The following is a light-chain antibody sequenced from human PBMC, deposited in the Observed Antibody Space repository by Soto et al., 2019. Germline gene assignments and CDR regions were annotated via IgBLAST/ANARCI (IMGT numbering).Light chain of an antibody. J-gene: IGLJ1*01. Sequence: QSVLAQPASVSGSPGQSITISCTGTSSDGGGYNYVSWYQQHPGKAPKLMIYDVSNRPSGVSNRFSVSKSGNTASLTISGLQAEYEADYYCSSYTSSSTLYVFGTGTKVTVL. CDR2: DVS. CDR1: SSDGGGYNY. CDR3: SSYTSSSTLYV. V-gene: IGLV2-14*01.